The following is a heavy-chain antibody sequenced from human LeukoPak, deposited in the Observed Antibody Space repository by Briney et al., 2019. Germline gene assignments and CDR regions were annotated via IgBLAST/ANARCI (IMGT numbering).Heavy chain of an antibody. D-gene: IGHD6-25*01. CDR2: IYTSGST. J-gene: IGHJ3*02. CDR3: ARETANGYDAFDI. CDR1: GGSISSYY. Sequence: SETLSLTRTVSGGSISSYYWRWNRQPAGKGLGWIGRIYTSGSTNYNPSLKSRVTLSVDTSKNQFSLKLSYVTAADTAVYYCARETANGYDAFDIWGQGTMVSVSS. V-gene: IGHV4-4*07.